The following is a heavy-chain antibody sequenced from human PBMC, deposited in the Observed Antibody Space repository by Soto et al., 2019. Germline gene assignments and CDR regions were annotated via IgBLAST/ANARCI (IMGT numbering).Heavy chain of an antibody. CDR2: INPSGGST. CDR1: GYTFTSYY. V-gene: IGHV1-46*01. D-gene: IGHD5-12*01. Sequence: ASVKVSCKASGYTFTSYYMHWVRQAPGQGLEWMGIINPSGGSTSYAQKFQGRVTMTRDTSTSTVYIELSSLRSEDTAVYYCARAVATIESYYYYGMDVWGQGTTVTVSS. J-gene: IGHJ6*02. CDR3: ARAVATIESYYYYGMDV.